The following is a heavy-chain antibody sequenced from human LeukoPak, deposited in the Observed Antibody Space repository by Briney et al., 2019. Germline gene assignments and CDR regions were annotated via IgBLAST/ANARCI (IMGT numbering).Heavy chain of an antibody. J-gene: IGHJ4*02. CDR2: ITTGSSYI. D-gene: IGHD2-15*01. CDR1: GFTFSSYS. CDR3: ARIYCSRGSCYKNNRGNRFDY. V-gene: IGHV3-21*01. Sequence: GGSLRLSCAASGFTFSSYSMNWVRQAPGKGLEWVSSITTGSSYIYYADSVKGRFTISRDNAKNSLYLQMNSLRAEDTAVYYCARIYCSRGSCYKNNRGNRFDYWGQGTLVTVSS.